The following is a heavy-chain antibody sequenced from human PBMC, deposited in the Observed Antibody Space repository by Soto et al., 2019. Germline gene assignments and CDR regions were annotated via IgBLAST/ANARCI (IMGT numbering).Heavy chain of an antibody. CDR2: IYYSGST. CDR1: GGSISSGGYY. J-gene: IGHJ4*02. V-gene: IGHV4-39*01. D-gene: IGHD3-22*01. CDR3: ARIYYDSVFDY. Sequence: SETLSLTCTVSGGSISSGGYYWSWIRQPPGKGLEWIGSIYYSGSTYYNPSLKSRVTISVDTSKNQFSLKLSSVAAADTAVYYCARIYYDSVFDYWGQGTLVTVSS.